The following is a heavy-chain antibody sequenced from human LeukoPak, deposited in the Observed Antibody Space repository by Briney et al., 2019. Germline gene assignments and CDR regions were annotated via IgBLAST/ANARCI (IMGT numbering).Heavy chain of an antibody. CDR3: AREETSSWYLDWFDP. CDR1: GFTFSNYA. V-gene: IGHV3-30*04. Sequence: GGSLRLSCAASGFTFSNYAMHWVRQAPGKGLEWVAIISYDGSNKYYADSVKGRFTISRDNSKNTLYLQMNSLRAEDTAVYYCAREETSSWYLDWFDPWGQGTLVTVSS. J-gene: IGHJ5*02. D-gene: IGHD6-13*01. CDR2: ISYDGSNK.